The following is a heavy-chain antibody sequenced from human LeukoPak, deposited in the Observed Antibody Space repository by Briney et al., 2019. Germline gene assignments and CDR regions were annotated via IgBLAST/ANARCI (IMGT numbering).Heavy chain of an antibody. CDR2: IYSAGNT. Sequence: PGGSLRLSCAAAGFTVSSNYISWVRQAPGKGLELVSVIYSAGNTYYADSVQGRFTMSRENPENTLYLQMNSLRAEDTAVYYCARAHDRGYYYGFDYWGQGTLVTVSS. J-gene: IGHJ4*02. CDR3: ARAHDRGYYYGFDY. CDR1: GFTVSSNY. V-gene: IGHV3-66*01. D-gene: IGHD3-22*01.